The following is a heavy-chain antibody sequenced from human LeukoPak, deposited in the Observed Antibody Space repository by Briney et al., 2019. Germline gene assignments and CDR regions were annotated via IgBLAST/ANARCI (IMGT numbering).Heavy chain of an antibody. CDR1: GFTFSDYY. Sequence: GGSLRLSCAASGFTFSDYYMSWIRQAPGKGLEWVSYISSSGSTIYYADSVKGRFTISRDNAKNSLYLQMNSLRAEDTAVYYCASSPWSPWGWFDPWGQGTLVTVSS. CDR2: ISSSGSTI. J-gene: IGHJ5*02. V-gene: IGHV3-11*01. CDR3: ASSPWSPWGWFDP. D-gene: IGHD3-16*01.